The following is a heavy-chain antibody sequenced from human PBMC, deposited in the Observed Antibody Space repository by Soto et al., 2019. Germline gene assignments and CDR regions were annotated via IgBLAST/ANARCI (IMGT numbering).Heavy chain of an antibody. CDR3: ARVYYSNLPYYFYYMDV. CDR1: GFTFSSYS. D-gene: IGHD4-4*01. V-gene: IGHV3-21*01. J-gene: IGHJ6*02. Sequence: EVQLVESGGGLVKPGGSLRLSCAASGFTFSSYSMNWVRKAPGKGLEWVSSSSSSSTYIYYADSVKGRFTISRDNAKNSLYLQMNSLRAEDTAVYFCARVYYSNLPYYFYYMDVWGQGTTVTVSS. CDR2: SSSSSTYI.